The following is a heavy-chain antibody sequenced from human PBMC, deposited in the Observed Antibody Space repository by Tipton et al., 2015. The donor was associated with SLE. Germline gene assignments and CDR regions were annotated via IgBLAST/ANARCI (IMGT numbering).Heavy chain of an antibody. Sequence: SLRLSCAASGFTLSSYWMIWVRQAPGKGLEWVSSISSSSTYIYYADSVKGRFTISRDNAKNSLYLQMNSLRAEDTAIYYCARDAYTTSSFDYWGQGTLVTVSS. D-gene: IGHD3-16*01. J-gene: IGHJ4*02. CDR3: ARDAYTTSSFDY. CDR2: ISSSSTYI. V-gene: IGHV3-21*03. CDR1: GFTLSSYW.